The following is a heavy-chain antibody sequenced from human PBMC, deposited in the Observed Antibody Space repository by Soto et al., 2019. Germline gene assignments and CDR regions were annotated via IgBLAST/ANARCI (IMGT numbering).Heavy chain of an antibody. D-gene: IGHD3-3*01. CDR3: ATMMYYDFWSGYSGAYYFDY. CDR2: ISGSGGST. V-gene: IGHV3-23*01. Sequence: EVQLLESGGGLVQPGGSMRLSCAASGFTFSSYAMSWVRQAPGKGLEWVSAISGSGGSTYYADSVKGRFTISRDNSKNTLYLQMNSLRAEDTAVYYCATMMYYDFWSGYSGAYYFDYWGQGTLVTVSS. J-gene: IGHJ4*02. CDR1: GFTFSSYA.